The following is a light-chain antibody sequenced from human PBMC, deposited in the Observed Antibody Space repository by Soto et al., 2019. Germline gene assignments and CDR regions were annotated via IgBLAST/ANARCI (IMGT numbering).Light chain of an antibody. V-gene: IGKV3-15*01. Sequence: EIIMTQSPATLSVSPGERATLSCKASQRIGSNLAWYQQKPGQAPRLLIYGASSRATGIPARFSGSGSGTEFTLTISSLQSEDFAVYYCHQYNIWWTFGQGTKVDIK. CDR1: QRIGSN. J-gene: IGKJ1*01. CDR2: GAS. CDR3: HQYNIWWT.